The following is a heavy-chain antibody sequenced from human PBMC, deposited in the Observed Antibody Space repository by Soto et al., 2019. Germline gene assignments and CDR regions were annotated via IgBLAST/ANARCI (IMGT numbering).Heavy chain of an antibody. Sequence: PSETLSLTCTVSGGSISSGGYYWSWIRQHPGKGLEWIGYIYYSGSTYYNPSLKSRVTISVDTSKNQFSLKLSSVTAADTAVYYCARVRNSPTAMVTHFDYWGQGTLATVSS. CDR2: IYYSGST. CDR1: GGSISSGGYY. J-gene: IGHJ4*02. V-gene: IGHV4-31*03. D-gene: IGHD5-18*01. CDR3: ARVRNSPTAMVTHFDY.